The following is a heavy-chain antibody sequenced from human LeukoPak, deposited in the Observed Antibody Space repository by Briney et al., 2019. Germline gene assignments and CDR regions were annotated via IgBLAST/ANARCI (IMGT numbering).Heavy chain of an antibody. CDR3: TTEGGEAAAGTYFDY. Sequence: PGGSLRLSCAASGFTFSNDWMSWVRQAPGKGLEWVGRIKSKTDGGTTDYAAPVKGRFTISRDDSKNTLYLQMNRLKTEDTAVYYCTTEGGEAAAGTYFDYWGQGTLVTVSS. D-gene: IGHD6-13*01. CDR2: IKSKTDGGTT. CDR1: GFTFSNDW. J-gene: IGHJ4*02. V-gene: IGHV3-15*01.